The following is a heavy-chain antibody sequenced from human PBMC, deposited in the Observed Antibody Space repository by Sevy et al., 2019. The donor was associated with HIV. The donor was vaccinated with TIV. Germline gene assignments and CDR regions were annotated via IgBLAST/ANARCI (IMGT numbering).Heavy chain of an antibody. D-gene: IGHD6-19*01. Sequence: SETLSLTCTVSGSSINSGGYYWNWIRHHPGKGLEWIGYIHYSGSTYYNTSLKSRITISLDTSKNQFSLKVTSVTAADTAVYYCAGETVAGTIYWGQGALVTVSS. V-gene: IGHV4-31*03. CDR1: GSSINSGGYY. CDR3: AGETVAGTIY. J-gene: IGHJ4*02. CDR2: IHYSGST.